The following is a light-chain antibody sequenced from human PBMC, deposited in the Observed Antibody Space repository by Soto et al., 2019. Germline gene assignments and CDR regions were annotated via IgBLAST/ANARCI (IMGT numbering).Light chain of an antibody. CDR1: TSDVGGYNH. CDR3: SSYTNTNTLV. J-gene: IGLJ2*01. V-gene: IGLV2-14*01. Sequence: QSALIQPASVSGSPGQSITICCTGTTSDVGGYNHVSWFQQHPGKVPKLMIYDVNNRPSGVSNRFSGSKSGNTASLTISGLQAEDEADYYCSSYTNTNTLVFGGGTKVTVL. CDR2: DVN.